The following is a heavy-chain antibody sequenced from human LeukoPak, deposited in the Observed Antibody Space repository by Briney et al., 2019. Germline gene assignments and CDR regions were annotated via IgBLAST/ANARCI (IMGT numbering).Heavy chain of an antibody. D-gene: IGHD6-13*01. CDR3: ARHTYGSSWFVEY. Sequence: SETLSLTCTVSGGSISSYYWSWIRQPPGKGLEWIGYIYYSGSTNYNPSLKSRVTISIDTSKNQFSLKLSSVTAADTAVYYCARHTYGSSWFVEYWGQGTLVTVSS. V-gene: IGHV4-59*08. CDR2: IYYSGST. CDR1: GGSISSYY. J-gene: IGHJ4*02.